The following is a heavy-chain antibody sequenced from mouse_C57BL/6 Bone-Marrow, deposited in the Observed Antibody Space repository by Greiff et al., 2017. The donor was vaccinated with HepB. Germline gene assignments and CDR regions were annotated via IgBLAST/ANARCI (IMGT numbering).Heavy chain of an antibody. CDR1: GYSITSGYD. CDR3: ARDYDYGAMDY. Sequence: EVHLVESGPGMVKPSQSLSLTCTVTGYSITSGYDWHWIRHFPGNKLEWMGYISYSGSTNYNPSLKSRISITHDTSKNHFFLKLNSVTTEDTATYYCARDYDYGAMDYWGQGTSVTVSS. J-gene: IGHJ4*01. D-gene: IGHD2-4*01. CDR2: ISYSGST. V-gene: IGHV3-1*01.